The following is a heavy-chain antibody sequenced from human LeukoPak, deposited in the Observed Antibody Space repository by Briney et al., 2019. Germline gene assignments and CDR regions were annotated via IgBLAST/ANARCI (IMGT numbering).Heavy chain of an antibody. D-gene: IGHD5-12*01. J-gene: IGHJ3*02. Sequence: GASVEVSCKASGYTFTSYAMHWVRQAPGQRLEWMGWINAGNGNTKYSQKFQGRVTITRDTSASTAYMELSRLRSDDTAVYYCARDLSVATGFDAFDIWGQGTMVTVSS. CDR2: INAGNGNT. V-gene: IGHV1-3*01. CDR3: ARDLSVATGFDAFDI. CDR1: GYTFTSYA.